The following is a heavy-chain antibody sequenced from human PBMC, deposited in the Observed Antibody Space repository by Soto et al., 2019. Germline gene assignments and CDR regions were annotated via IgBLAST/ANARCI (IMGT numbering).Heavy chain of an antibody. CDR2: INHSGST. J-gene: IGHJ6*02. CDR3: ARGRGYSYGLYGMDV. CDR1: GGSFSGYY. V-gene: IGHV4-34*01. Sequence: ETLSLTCAVYGGSFSGYYWSWIRQPPGKGLEWIGEINHSGSTNYNPSLKSRVTISVDTSKNQFSLKLSSVTAADTAVYYCARGRGYSYGLYGMDVWGQGTTVTVSS. D-gene: IGHD5-18*01.